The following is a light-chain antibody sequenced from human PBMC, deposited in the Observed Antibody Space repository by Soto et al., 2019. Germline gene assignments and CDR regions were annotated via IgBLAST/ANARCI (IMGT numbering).Light chain of an antibody. J-gene: IGKJ1*01. CDR1: QTISSW. CDR3: QHYNSYSEA. Sequence: DIQMTQSPSTLSGSVGDRVTIPCRASQTISSWLAWYQQKPGKAPKLMIYKASTLKSGVPSRVSGSGSGTEFTLTISSLQPDDFATYYCQHYNSYSEAFGQGTKVDIK. CDR2: KAS. V-gene: IGKV1-5*03.